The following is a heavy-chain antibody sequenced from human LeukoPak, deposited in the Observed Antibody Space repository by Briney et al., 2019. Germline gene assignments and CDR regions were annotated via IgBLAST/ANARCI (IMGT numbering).Heavy chain of an antibody. CDR3: ARCLGQGYYYYYMDV. Sequence: GGSLRLSCAASGFTFSSYAMHWVRQAPGKGLEWVAVISYDGSNKYYADSVKGRFTISRDNSKNTLYLQMNSLRAEDTAVYYSARCLGQGYYYYYMDVWGKGTTVTVSS. J-gene: IGHJ6*03. CDR1: GFTFSSYA. V-gene: IGHV3-30*01. D-gene: IGHD5/OR15-5a*01. CDR2: ISYDGSNK.